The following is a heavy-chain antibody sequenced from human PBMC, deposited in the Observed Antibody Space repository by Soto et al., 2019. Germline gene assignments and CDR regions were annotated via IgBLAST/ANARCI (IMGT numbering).Heavy chain of an antibody. Sequence: GGSLRLSCAASGFTVGSNYMSWVRQAPGKGLEWVSVIYSEGTPYYADSVKGRFTISRENSNNTLYLHMNNLRAEETAVYYCARSTYYDILAGSYYYYAMDVWGQGTTVTVSS. D-gene: IGHD3-9*01. J-gene: IGHJ6*02. V-gene: IGHV3-53*01. CDR2: IYSEGTP. CDR1: GFTVGSNY. CDR3: ARSTYYDILAGSYYYYAMDV.